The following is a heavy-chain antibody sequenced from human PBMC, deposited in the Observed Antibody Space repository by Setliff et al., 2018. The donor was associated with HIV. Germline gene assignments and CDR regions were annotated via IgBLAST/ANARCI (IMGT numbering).Heavy chain of an antibody. J-gene: IGHJ4*02. CDR2: IGGSGSAI. Sequence: PGGSLRLSCAVSGFIFNTYSMNWVRQAPGKGLEWVSYIGGSGSAIYYADSVKGRFTISRDNAKNSLYLQLYSLRAEDTAVYYCVRDVSPDYDSGGYSAGGHWGRGTLVTVSS. D-gene: IGHD3-22*01. CDR1: GFIFNTYS. CDR3: VRDVSPDYDSGGYSAGGH. V-gene: IGHV3-48*01.